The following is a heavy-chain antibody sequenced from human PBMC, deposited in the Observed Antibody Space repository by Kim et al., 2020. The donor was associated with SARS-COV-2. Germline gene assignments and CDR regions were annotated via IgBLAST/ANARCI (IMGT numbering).Heavy chain of an antibody. CDR3: ARDTSLYPIEHVDIVATGFDY. CDR2: ISYDGSNK. J-gene: IGHJ4*02. V-gene: IGHV3-33*05. CDR1: GFTFSSYG. D-gene: IGHD5-12*01. Sequence: GGSLRLSCAASGFTFSSYGMHWVRQAPGKGLEWVAVISYDGSNKYYADSVKGRFTISRDNSKNTLYLQMNSLRAEDTAVYYCARDTSLYPIEHVDIVATGFDYWGQGTLVTVSS.